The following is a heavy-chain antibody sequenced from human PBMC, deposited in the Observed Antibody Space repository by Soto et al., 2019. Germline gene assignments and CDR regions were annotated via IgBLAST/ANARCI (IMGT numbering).Heavy chain of an antibody. CDR3: ARGGVGDRYSGYDYGVIYYYGMDV. V-gene: IGHV3-30-3*01. D-gene: IGHD5-12*01. J-gene: IGHJ6*02. CDR2: ISYDGSNK. Sequence: QPGGSLRLSCAASGFTFSSYAMHWVRQAPGKGLEWVAVISYDGSNKYYADSVKGRFTISRDNSKNTLYLQMNSLRAEDTAVYYCARGGVGDRYSGYDYGVIYYYGMDVWGQGTTVTVSS. CDR1: GFTFSSYA.